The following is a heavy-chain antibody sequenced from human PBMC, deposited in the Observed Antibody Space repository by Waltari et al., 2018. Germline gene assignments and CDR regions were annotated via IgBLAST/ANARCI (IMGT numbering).Heavy chain of an antibody. CDR2: FDPEKGET. Sequence: QVQLVQSGAEVKKPGASVKVSCKVSGYTLTELSMHWVRQAPGKGLGWMGGFDPEKGETIYAQKFQGRVTMTEDTATDTAYMELSSLRSEDTAVYYCATRTYCSSTSCYFPFDYWGQGTLVTVSS. CDR1: GYTLTELS. CDR3: ATRTYCSSTSCYFPFDY. J-gene: IGHJ4*02. D-gene: IGHD2-2*01. V-gene: IGHV1-24*01.